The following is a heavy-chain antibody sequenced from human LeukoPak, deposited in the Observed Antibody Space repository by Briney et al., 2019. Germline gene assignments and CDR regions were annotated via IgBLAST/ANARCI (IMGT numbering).Heavy chain of an antibody. D-gene: IGHD2-15*01. CDR3: ARATGVANDAFDI. CDR2: IYYSGST. Sequence: PSETLSLTCTVSGGSSSSSSYYWGWLRQPPGTGLEWIGSIYYSGSTYYNPSLKSRVTISVDTSKNQFSLKLSSVTAADTAVYYCARATGVANDAFDIWGQGTMVTVSS. V-gene: IGHV4-39*01. CDR1: GGSSSSSSYY. J-gene: IGHJ3*02.